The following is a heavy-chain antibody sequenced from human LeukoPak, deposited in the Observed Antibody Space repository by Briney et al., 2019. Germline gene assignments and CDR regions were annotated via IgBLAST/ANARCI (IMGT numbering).Heavy chain of an antibody. J-gene: IGHJ4*02. CDR2: INPNSGGT. V-gene: IGHV1-2*02. CDR3: AAYGDYGFIDFDY. CDR1: GYTFTGYY. D-gene: IGHD4-17*01. Sequence: GASVKVSCKASGYTFTGYYMHWVRQAPGQGLEWMGWINPNSGGTNYAQKFQGRVTMTRDTSISTAYMELSRLRSDDTAVYYCAAYGDYGFIDFDYWGQGTLVTVSS.